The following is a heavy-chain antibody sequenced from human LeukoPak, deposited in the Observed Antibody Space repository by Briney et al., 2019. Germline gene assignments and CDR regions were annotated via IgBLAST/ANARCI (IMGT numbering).Heavy chain of an antibody. V-gene: IGHV3-7*01. CDR2: IKQDGSEK. CDR3: ARLYYYDSSGYYPALDY. D-gene: IGHD3-22*01. CDR1: GFTFSSYW. J-gene: IGHJ4*02. Sequence: LTGGSLRLSCAASGFTFSSYWMSWVRQAPRKGLEWVANIKQDGSEKYYVDSVKGRFTISRDNAKNSLYLQMNSLRAEDTAVYYCARLYYYDSSGYYPALDYWGQGTLVTVSS.